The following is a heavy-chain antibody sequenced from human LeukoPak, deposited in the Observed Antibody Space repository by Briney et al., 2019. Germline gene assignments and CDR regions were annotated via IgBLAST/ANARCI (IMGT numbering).Heavy chain of an antibody. D-gene: IGHD4-4*01. CDR1: GFTFSSYG. CDR2: ISYDGSNK. Sequence: GGSLRLSCAASGFTFSSYGMHWVRQAPGKGLEWVAVISYDGSNKYYADSVKGRFTISRDNSKNTRYLQMNSLRAEDTAVYYCAKGEDYSNYLRCWGQGTLVTVSS. CDR3: AKGEDYSNYLRC. J-gene: IGHJ4*02. V-gene: IGHV3-30*18.